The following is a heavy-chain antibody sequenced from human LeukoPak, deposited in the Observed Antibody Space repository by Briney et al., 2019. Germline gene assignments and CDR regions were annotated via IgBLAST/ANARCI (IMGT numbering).Heavy chain of an antibody. CDR3: ARESGNFGWLRT. Sequence: GASVKVSCKASGGTFSSYAISWVRQAPGQGLEWMGRIIPILGIANYAQKFQGRVTITADKSTSTAYMELSSLRSEDTAVYYCARESGNFGWLRTWGQGTLVTVSS. V-gene: IGHV1-69*04. J-gene: IGHJ4*02. CDR1: GGTFSSYA. CDR2: IIPILGIA. D-gene: IGHD5-12*01.